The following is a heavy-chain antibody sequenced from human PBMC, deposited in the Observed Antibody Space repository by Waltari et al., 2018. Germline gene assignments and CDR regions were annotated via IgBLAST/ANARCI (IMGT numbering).Heavy chain of an antibody. D-gene: IGHD3-3*01. CDR3: ARVQRVTIFGVVTSGYFDY. V-gene: IGHV4-31*03. CDR1: GGSISSGGYY. Sequence: QVQLQESGPGLVKPSQTLSLTCTVSGGSISSGGYYWSWIRQHPGKGLEWIGYIYYSGSTYYNPSLKSRVTISVDTSKNQFSLKLSSVTAADTAVYYCARVQRVTIFGVVTSGYFDYWGQGTLVTVSS. J-gene: IGHJ4*02. CDR2: IYYSGST.